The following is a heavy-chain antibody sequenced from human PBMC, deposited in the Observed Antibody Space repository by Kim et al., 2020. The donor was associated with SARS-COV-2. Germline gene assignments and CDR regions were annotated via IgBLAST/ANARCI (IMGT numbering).Heavy chain of an antibody. CDR1: GYTFTSYG. CDR2: ISAYNGNT. V-gene: IGHV1-18*01. Sequence: ASVKVSCKASGYTFTSYGISWVRQAPGQGLEWMGWISAYNGNTNYAQKLQGRVTMTTDTSTSTAYMELRSLRSDDTAVYYCARGSGGYGSRSYYKDYYGMDVWGQGTTVTVSS. CDR3: ARGSGGYGSRSYYKDYYGMDV. D-gene: IGHD3-10*01. J-gene: IGHJ6*02.